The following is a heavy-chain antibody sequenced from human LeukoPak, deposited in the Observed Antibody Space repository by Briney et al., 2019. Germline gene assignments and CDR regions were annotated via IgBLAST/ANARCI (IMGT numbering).Heavy chain of an antibody. J-gene: IGHJ4*02. D-gene: IGHD6-13*01. CDR1: GFTFSSYA. CDR3: ARDFIGSSWYGFSREGFDY. V-gene: IGHV3-30-3*01. Sequence: PGRSLRLSCAASGFTFSSYAMHWVRQAPGKGLEWVAVISYDGSNKYYADSVKGRFTISRDNSKNTLYLQMNSLRAEDTAVYYCARDFIGSSWYGFSREGFDYWGQGTLVTVSS. CDR2: ISYDGSNK.